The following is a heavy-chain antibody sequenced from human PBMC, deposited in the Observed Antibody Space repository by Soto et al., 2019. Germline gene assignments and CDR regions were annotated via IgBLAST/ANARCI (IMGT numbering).Heavy chain of an antibody. D-gene: IGHD4-17*01. Sequence: QVQLVQSGAEVKKSGSSVKVSCKASGATFNRNTISWVRQAPGQGLEWMGGIIPMFRSVNYAQKFQGRVTITADESTNTAYMEMSSLRSDDTAVYYCAREGGHNYGLGRGHPFDPWGQGTLVTVTS. V-gene: IGHV1-69*01. CDR3: AREGGHNYGLGRGHPFDP. CDR2: IIPMFRSV. CDR1: GATFNRNT. J-gene: IGHJ5*02.